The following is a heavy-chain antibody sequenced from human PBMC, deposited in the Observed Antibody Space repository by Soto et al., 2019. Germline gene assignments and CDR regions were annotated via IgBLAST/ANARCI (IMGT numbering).Heavy chain of an antibody. CDR1: GASFTSYY. J-gene: IGHJ5*02. CDR2: IYYGETT. CDR3: ARRRTERHHWFDP. D-gene: IGHD1-1*01. Sequence: QVQLQESGPGLVRPSETLSLTCTVSGASFTSYYWSWIRQPPGKGLEWIGYIYYGETTNYNPSLKSRVTISRDTSKNQVFLKLTAVTAADTAVYYCARRRTERHHWFDPWGQGTLVTVSS. V-gene: IGHV4-59*01.